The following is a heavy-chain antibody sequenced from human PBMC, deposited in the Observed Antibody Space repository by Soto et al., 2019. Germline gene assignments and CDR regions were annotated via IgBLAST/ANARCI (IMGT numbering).Heavy chain of an antibody. Sequence: SVKVSCKASGGTFSSYAISWVRQAPGQGLEWMGGIIPIFGTANYAQKFQGRVTITADESTSTAYMESSSLRSEDTAVYYCARDYYDSSGYYSPDAFDIWGQGTMVTVSS. V-gene: IGHV1-69*13. CDR1: GGTFSSYA. J-gene: IGHJ3*02. CDR2: IIPIFGTA. D-gene: IGHD3-22*01. CDR3: ARDYYDSSGYYSPDAFDI.